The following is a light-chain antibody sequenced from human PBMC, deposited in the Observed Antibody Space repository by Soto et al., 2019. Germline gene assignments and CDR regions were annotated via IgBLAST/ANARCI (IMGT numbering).Light chain of an antibody. CDR1: QTVVKD. CDR3: QQRSAWPFP. V-gene: IGKV3-11*01. Sequence: IVLTQSPATLSLSPGERASLSCRASQTVVKDLAWYQVRPGQAPSLLIFDASTRAPGVPPRFSGSRSGSDFTLTIRSLDPEDFALYFCQQRSAWPFPFGGGTSVLIK. CDR2: DAS. J-gene: IGKJ4*01.